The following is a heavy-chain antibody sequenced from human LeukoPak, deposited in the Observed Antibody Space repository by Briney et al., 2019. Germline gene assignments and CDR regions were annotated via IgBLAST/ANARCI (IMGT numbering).Heavy chain of an antibody. Sequence: SETLSLTCAVYGGSFSGYYWSWIRQPPGKGLEWIGEINHSGSTNYNPSLESRVTISVDTSKNQFSLKLSSVTAADTAVYYCGAFDIWGQGTMVTVSS. CDR2: INHSGST. CDR3: GAFDI. V-gene: IGHV4-34*01. J-gene: IGHJ3*02. CDR1: GGSFSGYY.